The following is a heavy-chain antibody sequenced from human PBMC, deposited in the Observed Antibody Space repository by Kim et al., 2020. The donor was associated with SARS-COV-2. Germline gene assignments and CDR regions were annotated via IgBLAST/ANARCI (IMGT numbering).Heavy chain of an antibody. CDR1: GDSINNYY. CDR2: MFSRGSA. CDR3: ARGVPVDY. J-gene: IGHJ4*02. Sequence: SETLSLTCTVSGDSINNYYWSWIRQPPGKGLEWIGYMFSRGSASYSPSLKSRVTISIDTSKSQIFLNLNSVTAADTAVYYCARGVPVDYWGQGAQVTVPS. V-gene: IGHV4-59*01.